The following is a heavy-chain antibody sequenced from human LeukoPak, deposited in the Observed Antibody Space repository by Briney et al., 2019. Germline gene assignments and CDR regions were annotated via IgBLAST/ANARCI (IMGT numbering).Heavy chain of an antibody. V-gene: IGHV3-23*01. Sequence: GGSLRLSCAASGFTFRSYAMSWVRQAPGKGLEWVSTISGGGSSTYYADSVKGRFTISRDDSKNTLFLQMNSLRAEDTAVYYCAKQYYYGSGSPNRDYFDYWGQGTLVTVSS. CDR3: AKQYYYGSGSPNRDYFDY. D-gene: IGHD3-10*01. CDR1: GFTFRSYA. CDR2: ISGGGSST. J-gene: IGHJ4*02.